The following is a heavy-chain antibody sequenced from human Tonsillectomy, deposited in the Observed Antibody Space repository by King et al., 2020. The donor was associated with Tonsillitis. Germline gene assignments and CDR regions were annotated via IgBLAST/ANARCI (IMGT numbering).Heavy chain of an antibody. J-gene: IGHJ4*02. CDR2: IYYSGST. V-gene: IGHV4-59*01. Sequence: QLQESGPGLVKPSETLSLTCTVSGGSISSYYWSWIRQPPGKGLEWIGYIYYSGSTNYNPSLKSRVTISVDTSKNQISLKLNSVTAADTAVYYCARNRGYSYGYSDYWGQGTLVTVSS. D-gene: IGHD5-18*01. CDR1: GGSISSYY. CDR3: ARNRGYSYGYSDY.